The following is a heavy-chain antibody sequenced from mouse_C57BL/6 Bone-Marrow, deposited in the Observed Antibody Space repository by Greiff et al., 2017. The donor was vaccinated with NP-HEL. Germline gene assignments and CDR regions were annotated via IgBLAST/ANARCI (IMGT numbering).Heavy chain of an antibody. CDR2: ISSGGSYT. J-gene: IGHJ3*01. D-gene: IGHD2-12*01. Sequence: DVKLVESGGDLVKPGGSLKLSCAASGFTFSSYGMSWVRQTPDKRLEWVATISSGGSYTYYPDSVKGRFTISRDNAKNTLYLQMSSLKSEDTAMYYCACYYTFAYWGQGTLVTVSA. CDR3: ACYYTFAY. CDR1: GFTFSSYG. V-gene: IGHV5-6*02.